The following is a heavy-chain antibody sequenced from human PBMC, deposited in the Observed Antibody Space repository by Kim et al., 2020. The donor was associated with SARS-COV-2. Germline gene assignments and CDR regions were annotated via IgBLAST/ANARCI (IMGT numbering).Heavy chain of an antibody. J-gene: IGHJ4*02. CDR3: ARRKRGIAAAGRFDY. Sequence: SETLSLTCTVSGGSISSSSYYWGWIRQPPGKGLEWIGSIYYSGSTYYNPSLKSRVTISVDTSKNQFSLKLSSVTAADTAVYYCARRKRGIAAAGRFDYWGQGTLVTVSS. V-gene: IGHV4-39*01. D-gene: IGHD6-13*01. CDR2: IYYSGST. CDR1: GGSISSSSYY.